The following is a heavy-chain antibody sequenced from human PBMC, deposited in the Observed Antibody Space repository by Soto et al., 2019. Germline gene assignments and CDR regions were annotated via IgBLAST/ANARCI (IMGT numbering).Heavy chain of an antibody. CDR3: ARVRGGPYYFDY. J-gene: IGHJ4*02. CDR2: IYHSGST. Sequence: SETLSLTCAVSGGSISSGGYSWSWIRQPPGKGLEWIGYIYHSGSTYYNPSLKSRVTISVDRSKNQFSLKLSSVTAADTAVYYCARVRGGPYYFDYWGQGTLVTVSS. V-gene: IGHV4-30-2*01. D-gene: IGHD2-15*01. CDR1: GGSISSGGYS.